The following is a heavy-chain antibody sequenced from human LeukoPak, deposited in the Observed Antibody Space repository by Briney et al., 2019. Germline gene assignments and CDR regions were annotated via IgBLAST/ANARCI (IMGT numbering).Heavy chain of an antibody. CDR1: GGSISSSSYY. Sequence: SETLSLTCTVSGGSISSSSYYWGWIRQPPGKGLEWIGSIYYSGSTYYNPSLKSRVTISVDTSKNQFSLKLSSVTAADTAVYYCARVPPDSSSWPAFDYWGQGTLVTVSS. V-gene: IGHV4-39*07. D-gene: IGHD6-13*01. CDR3: ARVPPDSSSWPAFDY. CDR2: IYYSGST. J-gene: IGHJ4*02.